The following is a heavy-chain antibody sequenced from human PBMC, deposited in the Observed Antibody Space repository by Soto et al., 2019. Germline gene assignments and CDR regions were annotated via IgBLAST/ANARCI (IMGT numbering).Heavy chain of an antibody. CDR2: ISGSGGST. D-gene: IGHD3-22*01. CDR3: AKVLKEYYDSSGYYYL. Sequence: GGSLRLSXAASGFTFSSYAMSWVRQAPGKGLEWVSAISGSGGSTYYADSVKGRFTISRDNSKNTLYLQMNSLRAEDTAVYYCAKVLKEYYDSSGYYYLWGQGTLVTVSS. J-gene: IGHJ4*02. CDR1: GFTFSSYA. V-gene: IGHV3-23*01.